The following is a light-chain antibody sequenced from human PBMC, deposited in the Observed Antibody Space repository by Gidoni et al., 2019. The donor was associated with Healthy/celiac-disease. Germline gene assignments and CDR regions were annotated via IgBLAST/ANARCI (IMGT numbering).Light chain of an antibody. CDR2: GAS. V-gene: IGKV3-20*01. CDR3: QQYGSSPQDT. Sequence: EIVLTQSPGTLSLSPGERATLSRRASQSVSSSYLAWYQQKPGQAPRLLIYGASSRATGIPDRFSGSGSGTDFTLTISRLEPEDFAVYYCQQYGSSPQDTFGQRTKLEIK. CDR1: QSVSSSY. J-gene: IGKJ2*01.